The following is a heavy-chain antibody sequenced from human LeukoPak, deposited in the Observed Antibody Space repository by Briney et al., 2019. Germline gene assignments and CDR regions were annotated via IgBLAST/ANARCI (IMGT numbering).Heavy chain of an antibody. J-gene: IGHJ6*02. CDR2: MFYSGST. Sequence: SETLSLTCSASGGSLSSYYWSWIRQAPGQGLDWIDHMFYSGSTKYNPSLKSRITISVDTSKNLFSRKVFSVTAADTAVYYCARHFATVTPYYYFGLVVWGQGTTVTGSS. V-gene: IGHV4-59*08. CDR1: GGSLSSYY. D-gene: IGHD4-11*01. CDR3: ARHFATVTPYYYFGLVV.